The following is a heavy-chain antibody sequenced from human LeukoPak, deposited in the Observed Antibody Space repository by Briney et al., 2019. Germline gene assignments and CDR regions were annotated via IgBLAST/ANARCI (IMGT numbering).Heavy chain of an antibody. D-gene: IGHD3-10*01. Sequence: SETLSLTCTVSGGSINSTTHHWDWIRQPPGKGLEWIGSVYYSGSSFSNPSLRSRVTISVDTSKNRFFLRLNSVTAADTAVYYCAREGFAEFFLEIWGQGTRVTVSS. CDR3: AREGFAEFFLEI. V-gene: IGHV4-39*07. J-gene: IGHJ4*02. CDR2: VYYSGSS. CDR1: GGSINSTTHH.